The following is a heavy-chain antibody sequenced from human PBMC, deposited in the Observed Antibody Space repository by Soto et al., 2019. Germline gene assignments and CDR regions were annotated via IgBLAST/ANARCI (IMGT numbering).Heavy chain of an antibody. J-gene: IGHJ4*02. CDR2: IIPIFGTA. CDR3: ARGGGDSSSLWPPFFDY. D-gene: IGHD6-13*01. V-gene: IGHV1-69*01. Sequence: QVQLVQSGAEVKKPGSSVKVSCKASGGTFSSYAISWLRQAPGQGLEWMGGIIPIFGTANYAQKFQGRVTITADEYTSTAYMELSSLRSEDTAVYYCARGGGDSSSLWPPFFDYWGQGTLVTVSS. CDR1: GGTFSSYA.